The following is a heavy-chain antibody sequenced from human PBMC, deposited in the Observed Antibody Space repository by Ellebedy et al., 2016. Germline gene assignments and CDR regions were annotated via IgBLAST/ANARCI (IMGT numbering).Heavy chain of an antibody. CDR1: GYSFTYYG. CDR3: ARGGRTTGTTRPLGN. V-gene: IGHV1-18*01. J-gene: IGHJ4*02. Sequence: ASVKVSCXTSGYSFTYYGINWVRQAPGQGLQWMGRISGDSSNTDYAQSLQGRLTMTADTSTRTAYMELRSLRSDDTAIYYCARGGRTTGTTRPLGNWGQGTLVTVSS. CDR2: ISGDSSNT. D-gene: IGHD1-1*01.